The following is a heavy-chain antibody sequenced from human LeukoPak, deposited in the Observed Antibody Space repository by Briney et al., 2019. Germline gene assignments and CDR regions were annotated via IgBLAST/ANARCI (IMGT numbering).Heavy chain of an antibody. J-gene: IGHJ4*02. CDR2: IIPIFGTA. Sequence: ASVKVSCKASGGTFSSYAISWVRQAPGQGLEWMGGIIPIFGTANYAQKFQGRVTITADKSTSTAYMELSSLRSEDTAVYYCARDPYSSGWHDYWGQGTLVTVSS. D-gene: IGHD6-19*01. CDR3: ARDPYSSGWHDY. CDR1: GGTFSSYA. V-gene: IGHV1-69*06.